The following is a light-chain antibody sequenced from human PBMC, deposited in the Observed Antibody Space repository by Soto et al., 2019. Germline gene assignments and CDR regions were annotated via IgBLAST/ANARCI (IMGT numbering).Light chain of an antibody. CDR3: QQSYNAPIT. V-gene: IGKV1-39*01. J-gene: IGKJ5*01. CDR2: VAS. CDR1: HNIINY. Sequence: PSPFSLSASVGDRVTITCRASHNIINYLNWYQQKPGKAPQLLIYVASMLESGVPSRFSGSGSGTDFTLTISRLQPEDFATYYCQQSYNAPITFGQGTRLEIK.